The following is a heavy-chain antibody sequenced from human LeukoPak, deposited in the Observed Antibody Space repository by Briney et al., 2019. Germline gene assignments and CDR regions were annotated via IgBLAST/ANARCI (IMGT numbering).Heavy chain of an antibody. CDR2: INPNSGDT. V-gene: IGHV1-2*06. CDR1: GYTFTGYY. Sequence: ASVKVSCKASGYTFTGYYMHWVRQAPGQGLEWMGRINPNSGDTNYAQKFQGRVTMTRDTSISTAYMEPSRLRSDDTAVYYCARELDYYDSSSPADYWGQGTLVTVSS. CDR3: ARELDYYDSSSPADY. D-gene: IGHD3-22*01. J-gene: IGHJ4*02.